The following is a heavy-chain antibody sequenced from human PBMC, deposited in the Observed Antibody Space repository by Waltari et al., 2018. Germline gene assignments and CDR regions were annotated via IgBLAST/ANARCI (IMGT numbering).Heavy chain of an antibody. CDR1: GGSIISNNYY. CDR2: IYYSGST. CDR3: ARVTTYYDPPRTFDY. D-gene: IGHD3-16*01. V-gene: IGHV4-39*01. J-gene: IGHJ4*02. Sequence: QLHLQESGPGLVKPSETLSLTCTVSGGSIISNNYYWGWIRHPPGKGLEWIGCIYYSGSTYSSPSLTSRVSISVDTSKTKFSLSLNSVTAADTAVYFCARVTTYYDPPRTFDYWGQGTPVTVSS.